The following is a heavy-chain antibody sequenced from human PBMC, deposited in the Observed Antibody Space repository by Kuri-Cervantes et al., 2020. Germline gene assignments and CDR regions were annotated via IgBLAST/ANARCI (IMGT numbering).Heavy chain of an antibody. CDR3: ARDFGSGFRSSYCSWYYFDY. D-gene: IGHD5-18*01. CDR1: GFTFSSYG. V-gene: IGHV3-30*03. J-gene: IGHJ4*02. CDR2: ISYDGSNK. Sequence: GGSLRLSCAASGFTFSSYGMHWVRQAPGKGLEWVAVISYDGSNKYYADSVKGRFTISRDNSKNTLYLQMNSLRAEDTAVYYCARDFGSGFRSSYCSWYYFDYWGQGTLVTVSS.